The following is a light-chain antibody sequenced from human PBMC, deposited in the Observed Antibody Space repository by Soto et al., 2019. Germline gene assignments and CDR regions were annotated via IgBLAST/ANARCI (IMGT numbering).Light chain of an antibody. CDR3: QKYNSAPRT. CDR1: QDIDIY. V-gene: IGKV1-27*01. Sequence: DIQMTQSPSSLSASVGDSVTITCRASQDIDIYLAWYQQKPGKVPKLLIYAASTLQSGVPSRFSGSGSGTDFTLTISSLQPEDVATYYCQKYNSAPRTFGPGTKVEIK. J-gene: IGKJ1*01. CDR2: AAS.